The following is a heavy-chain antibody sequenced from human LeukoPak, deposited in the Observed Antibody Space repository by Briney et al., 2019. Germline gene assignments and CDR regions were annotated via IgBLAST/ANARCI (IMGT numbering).Heavy chain of an antibody. CDR2: INTNTGNP. Sequence: ASVKVSCKASGYTFTSYAMNWVRQAPGQGLEWMGWINTNTGNPTYAQGFTGRFVFSLDTSVSTAYLQISSLKAEDTAVYYCARDGDATTFYGDYELYYYYYMDVWGKGTTVTVSS. D-gene: IGHD4-17*01. J-gene: IGHJ6*03. CDR3: ARDGDATTFYGDYELYYYYYMDV. V-gene: IGHV7-4-1*02. CDR1: GYTFTSYA.